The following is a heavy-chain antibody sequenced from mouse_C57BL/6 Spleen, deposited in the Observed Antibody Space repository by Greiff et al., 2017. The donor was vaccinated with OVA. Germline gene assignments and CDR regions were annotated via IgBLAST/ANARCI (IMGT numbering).Heavy chain of an antibody. CDR1: GFTFSDYY. Sequence: EVQRVESEGGLVQPGSSMKLSCTASGFTFSDYYMAWVRQVPEKGLEWVANINYDGSSTYYLDSLKSRFIISRDNAKNILYLQMSSLKSEDTATYYCARVSQLGFDYWGQGTTLTVSS. CDR2: INYDGSST. J-gene: IGHJ2*01. CDR3: ARVSQLGFDY. V-gene: IGHV5-16*01. D-gene: IGHD4-1*02.